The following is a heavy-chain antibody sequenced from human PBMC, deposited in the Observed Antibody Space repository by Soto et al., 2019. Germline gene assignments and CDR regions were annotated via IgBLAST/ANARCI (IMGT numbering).Heavy chain of an antibody. D-gene: IGHD3-22*01. V-gene: IGHV4-30-2*01. Sequence: SETLSLTCAVSGGSISSGGYSWSWIRQPPGKGLEWIGYIYHSGSTYYNPSLKSRVTISVDRSKNQFSLKLSSVTAADTAVYYCAASGYDSSGLNWGQGTLVTVSS. CDR2: IYHSGST. J-gene: IGHJ4*02. CDR1: GGSISSGGYS. CDR3: AASGYDSSGLN.